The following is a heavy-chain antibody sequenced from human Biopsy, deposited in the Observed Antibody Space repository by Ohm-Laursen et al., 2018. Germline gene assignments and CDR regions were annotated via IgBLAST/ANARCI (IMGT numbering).Heavy chain of an antibody. CDR3: ARDRDRRGWFDP. CDR1: GGSLSSYS. Sequence: GTLSLTCTVSGGSLSSYSWSWIRQPAGKGLEWIGQIYTSGITNYNPSLKSRVTMSVDTSKNKFSLRVSSVTVADTAVYYCARDRDRRGWFDPWGQGTLVTVSS. CDR2: IYTSGIT. V-gene: IGHV4-4*07. J-gene: IGHJ5*02. D-gene: IGHD1-14*01.